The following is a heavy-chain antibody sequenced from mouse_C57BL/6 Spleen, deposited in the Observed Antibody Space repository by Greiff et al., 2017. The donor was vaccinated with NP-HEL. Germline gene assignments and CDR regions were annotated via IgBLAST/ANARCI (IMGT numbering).Heavy chain of an antibody. CDR2: ISDGGSYT. Sequence: EVKVEESGGGLVKPGGSLKLSCAASGFTFSSYAMSWVRQTPEKRLEWVATISDGGSYTYYPDNVKGRFTISRDNAKNNLYLQMSHLKSEDTAMYYCARGGSNSYFDYWGQGTTLTVSS. D-gene: IGHD4-1*01. CDR3: ARGGSNSYFDY. V-gene: IGHV5-4*03. J-gene: IGHJ2*01. CDR1: GFTFSSYA.